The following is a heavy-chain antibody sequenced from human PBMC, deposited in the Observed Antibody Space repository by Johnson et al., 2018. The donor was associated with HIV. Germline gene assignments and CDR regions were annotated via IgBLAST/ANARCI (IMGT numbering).Heavy chain of an antibody. J-gene: IGHJ3*02. CDR3: ARAYNYPI. D-gene: IGHD1-1*01. V-gene: IGHV3-30*02. Sequence: QEKLVESGGGVVQPGGSLRLSCAASGFTFSTYGMHWVRQSPGKGLEWMTLIRYDGSNKYYVDSVKGRFTISRDNFKNTLFLQMNSLRVEDTAVYYCARAYNYPIWGQGTMLTVSS. CDR2: IRYDGSNK. CDR1: GFTFSTYG.